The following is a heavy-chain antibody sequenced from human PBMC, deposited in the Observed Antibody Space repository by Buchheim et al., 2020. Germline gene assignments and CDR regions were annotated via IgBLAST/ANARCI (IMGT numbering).Heavy chain of an antibody. CDR1: GFTFSSYW. CDR3: ARGTRRSSGWYEDAFDI. V-gene: IGHV3-7*01. Sequence: EVQLVESGGGLVQPRGSLRLSCAASGFTFSSYWMSWVRQAPGKGLEWVANIKQDGSEKYYVDSVKGRFTISRDNAKNSLYLQMNSLRAEDTAVYYCARGTRRSSGWYEDAFDIWGQGT. J-gene: IGHJ3*02. CDR2: IKQDGSEK. D-gene: IGHD6-19*01.